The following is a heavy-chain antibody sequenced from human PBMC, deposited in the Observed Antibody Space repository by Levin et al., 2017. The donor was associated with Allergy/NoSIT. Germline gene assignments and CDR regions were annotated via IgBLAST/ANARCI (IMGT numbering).Heavy chain of an antibody. Sequence: AASVKVSCKASGYTFSDYYMHWVRQVPGQRPEWMAMIKPSNGRTTYAQQFEDRVTMTRDTSTTTVYMQLNNLRSDDTAVYFCARDCGARGYYYWLFDNWGQGTLVTVSS. V-gene: IGHV1-46*01. CDR2: IKPSNGRT. D-gene: IGHD3-22*01. CDR3: ARDCGARGYYYWLFDN. CDR1: GYTFSDYY. J-gene: IGHJ4*02.